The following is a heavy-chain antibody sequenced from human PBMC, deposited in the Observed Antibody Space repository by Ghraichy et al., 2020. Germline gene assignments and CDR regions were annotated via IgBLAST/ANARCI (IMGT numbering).Heavy chain of an antibody. CDR3: ARDRVRVIAVAGTDFDY. Sequence: GGSLRLSCAASGFTFSSYAMHWVRQAPGKGLEWVAVISYDGSNKYYADSVKGRFTISRDNSKNTLYLQMNSLRAEDTAVYYCARDRVRVIAVAGTDFDYWGQGTLVTVSS. D-gene: IGHD6-19*01. CDR1: GFTFSSYA. CDR2: ISYDGSNK. J-gene: IGHJ4*02. V-gene: IGHV3-30*04.